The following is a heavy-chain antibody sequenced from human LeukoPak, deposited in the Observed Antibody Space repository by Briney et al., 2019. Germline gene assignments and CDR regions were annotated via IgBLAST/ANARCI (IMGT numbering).Heavy chain of an antibody. CDR3: ARGFPQDYCSGGSCKYYYYMDV. J-gene: IGHJ6*03. V-gene: IGHV3-64*01. CDR2: ISSNGGST. Sequence: GGSLRLSCAASGFTFSSYAMHWVRQAPGKGLEYVSAISSNGGSTYYANSVKGRFTISRDNSKNTLYLQMGSLRAEDMAVYYCARGFPQDYCSGGSCKYYYYMDVWGEGTTVTVSS. CDR1: GFTFSSYA. D-gene: IGHD2-15*01.